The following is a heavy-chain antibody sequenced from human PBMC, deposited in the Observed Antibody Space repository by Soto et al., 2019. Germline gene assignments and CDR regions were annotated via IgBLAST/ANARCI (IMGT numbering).Heavy chain of an antibody. CDR1: GGTFSSYA. V-gene: IGHV1-69*06. J-gene: IGHJ6*02. CDR2: SIPIFGTA. D-gene: IGHD3-10*01. CDR3: ARDHRWYGFGEVVLSYYGMDV. Sequence: QVQLVQSGAEVKKPGSSVKVSCKASGGTFSSYAISWVRQAPGQGLEWMGGSIPIFGTANYAQKFQGRVTITADKSTSTAYMELSSLRSEDTAVDYCARDHRWYGFGEVVLSYYGMDVWGQGTTVTVSS.